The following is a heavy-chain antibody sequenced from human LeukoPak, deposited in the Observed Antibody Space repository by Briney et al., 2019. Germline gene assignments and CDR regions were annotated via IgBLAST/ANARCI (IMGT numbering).Heavy chain of an antibody. Sequence: ASVKVSCEASGYTFTSYYMHWVRQAPGQGLEWMGIINPSGGSTSYAQKFQGRVTMTRDMSTSTVYTELSSLRSEDTAVYYCARDDTQLAGYYYYYMDVWGKGTTVTVSS. CDR2: INPSGGST. D-gene: IGHD6-6*01. J-gene: IGHJ6*03. CDR1: GYTFTSYY. V-gene: IGHV1-46*01. CDR3: ARDDTQLAGYYYYYMDV.